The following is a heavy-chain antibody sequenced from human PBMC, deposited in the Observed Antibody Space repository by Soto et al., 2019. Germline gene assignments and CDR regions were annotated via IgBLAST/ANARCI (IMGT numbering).Heavy chain of an antibody. CDR3: SKESDDSSGYYYLVDP. V-gene: IGHV3-23*01. Sequence: EVQLLESGGGLVQPGGSLRLSCVASGFTFSSYAMSWVRQAPGKGMEWVSAISGSGGSTYYADSVKGRFTISRDNSKNTLYLQMNSLRAEDTAVYYCSKESDDSSGYYYLVDPWGQGTLVTVSS. D-gene: IGHD3-22*01. CDR2: ISGSGGST. J-gene: IGHJ5*02. CDR1: GFTFSSYA.